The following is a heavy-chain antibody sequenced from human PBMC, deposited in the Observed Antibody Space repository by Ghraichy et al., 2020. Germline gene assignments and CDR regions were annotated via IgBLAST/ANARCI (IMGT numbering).Heavy chain of an antibody. Sequence: GGSLRLSCVASGLTFSSYAMTWVRQAPGKGLEWVSSISAGGGSAYYADSVKGRFIISRDNSKDTMYLQMNSLRAEDAAVYFCAKAWGYCSGGTCPPYNWFDPWGQGTLVTVSS. D-gene: IGHD2-15*01. CDR3: AKAWGYCSGGTCPPYNWFDP. J-gene: IGHJ5*02. V-gene: IGHV3-23*01. CDR2: ISAGGGSA. CDR1: GLTFSSYA.